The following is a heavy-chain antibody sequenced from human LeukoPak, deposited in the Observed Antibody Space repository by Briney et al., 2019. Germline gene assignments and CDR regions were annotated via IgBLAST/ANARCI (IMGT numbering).Heavy chain of an antibody. CDR1: GFTFSSYS. V-gene: IGHV3-74*01. D-gene: IGHD6-25*01. CDR2: ISYDGSST. J-gene: IGHJ3*01. Sequence: PGGSLRLSWAASGFTFSSYSMNWVRQAPGKGLVWVSRISYDGSSTNYTDSVKGRSTISRDNAKNTLYLQMNSLRAEDTAVYYCARRSAAKDAFDFWGQGTMVTVSS. CDR3: ARRSAAKDAFDF.